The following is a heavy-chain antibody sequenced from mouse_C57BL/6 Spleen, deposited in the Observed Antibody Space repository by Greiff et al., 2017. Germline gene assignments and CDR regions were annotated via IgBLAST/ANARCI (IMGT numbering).Heavy chain of an antibody. V-gene: IGHV8-12*01. Sequence: QVTLKECGPGILQSSQTLSLTCSFSGFSLSTSGMGVSWIRQPSGRGLEWLAHIYWDDDKRYNPSLKSRLTISKDTSRNQVFLKITSVDTADTATYYCARNWDGYFDVWGTGTTVTVSS. CDR2: IYWDDDK. J-gene: IGHJ1*03. CDR3: ARNWDGYFDV. D-gene: IGHD4-1*01. CDR1: GFSLSTSGMG.